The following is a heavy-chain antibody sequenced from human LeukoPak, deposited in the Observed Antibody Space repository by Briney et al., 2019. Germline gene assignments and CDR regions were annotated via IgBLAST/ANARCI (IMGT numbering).Heavy chain of an antibody. CDR3: ARGGYYGSGSYYPDY. J-gene: IGHJ4*02. CDR1: GGSISSYY. CDR2: IYYSGSN. V-gene: IGHV4-59*01. Sequence: SETLSLTCTVSGGSISSYYWSWIRQPPGKGLEWIGYIYYSGSNNYNPSLKSRVTISVDTSKNQFSLKLSSVTAADTAVYYCARGGYYGSGSYYPDYWGQGTLVTVSS. D-gene: IGHD3-10*01.